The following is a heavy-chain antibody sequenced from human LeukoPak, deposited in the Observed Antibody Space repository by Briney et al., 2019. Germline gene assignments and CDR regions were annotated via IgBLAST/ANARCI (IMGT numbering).Heavy chain of an antibody. CDR1: GYTLTELS. D-gene: IGHD1-20*01. J-gene: IGHJ4*02. CDR2: FDPEDGET. V-gene: IGHV1-24*01. CDR3: ATDSPLTGTTGIFDY. Sequence: ASVKVSCKVSGYTLTELSMHWVQQAPGKGLEWMGGFDPEDGETIYAQKFQGRVTMTEDTSTDTAYMELSSLRSEDTAVYYCATDSPLTGTTGIFDYWGQGTLVTVSS.